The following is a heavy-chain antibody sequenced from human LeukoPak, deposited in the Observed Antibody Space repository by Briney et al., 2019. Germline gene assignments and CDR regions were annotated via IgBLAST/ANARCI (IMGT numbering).Heavy chain of an antibody. J-gene: IGHJ3*02. D-gene: IGHD6-13*01. CDR2: INTNTGNP. CDR1: GYTFTSYA. CDR3: APQRLAAAGANDAFDI. Sequence: AASVKVSCKASGYTFTSYAMNWVRQAPGQGLEWMGWINTNTGNPTYAQGFTGRFVFSLDTSVSTAYLQISSLKAEDTAVYYCAPQRLAAAGANDAFDIWGQGTMVTVSS. V-gene: IGHV7-4-1*02.